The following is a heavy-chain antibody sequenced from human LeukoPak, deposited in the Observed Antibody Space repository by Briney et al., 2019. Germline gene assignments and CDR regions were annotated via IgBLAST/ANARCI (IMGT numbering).Heavy chain of an antibody. J-gene: IGHJ4*02. Sequence: SETLSLTCAVSGGSISSGGYSWSWIRQPPGTGLEWIGYIYHSGSTYYNPSLKSRVTISVDRSKNQFSLKLSSVTAADTAVYYCARATRSGGSCPFDYWGQGTLVTVSS. CDR2: IYHSGST. CDR3: ARATRSGGSCPFDY. V-gene: IGHV4-30-2*01. D-gene: IGHD2-15*01. CDR1: GGSISSGGYS.